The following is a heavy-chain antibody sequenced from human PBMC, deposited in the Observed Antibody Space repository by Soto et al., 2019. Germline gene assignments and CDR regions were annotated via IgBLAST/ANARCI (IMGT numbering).Heavy chain of an antibody. V-gene: IGHV3-53*01. D-gene: IGHD2-15*01. Sequence: QTGGSLRLSCAASGFSVSSNYMSWVRQAPGKGLEWVAVIYSGVGTYYADSVKGRFTISRDNSKNTLYLQMNSLRAEDTALYYCARDCSGSRCYSSGIDYWGQGTLVTVSS. J-gene: IGHJ4*02. CDR1: GFSVSSNY. CDR3: ARDCSGSRCYSSGIDY. CDR2: IYSGVGT.